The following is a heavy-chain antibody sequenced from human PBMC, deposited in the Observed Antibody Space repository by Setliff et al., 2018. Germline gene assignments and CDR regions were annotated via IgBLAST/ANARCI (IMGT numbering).Heavy chain of an antibody. J-gene: IGHJ2*01. CDR3: ASPRLSYYESSGFYYASTYWYFDL. CDR1: GGSISSYY. V-gene: IGHV4-4*08. D-gene: IGHD3-22*01. Sequence: PSETLSLTCTVSGGSISSYYWSWIRQPPGKGLGWIGYVYTSGSTNYNPSLKSRVTISVDTSKNQFSLKLRSVTAADTAVYYCASPRLSYYESSGFYYASTYWYFDLWGRGTLVTVSS. CDR2: VYTSGST.